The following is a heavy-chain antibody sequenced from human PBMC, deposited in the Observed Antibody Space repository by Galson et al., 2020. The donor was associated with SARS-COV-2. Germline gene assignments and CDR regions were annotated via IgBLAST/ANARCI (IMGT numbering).Heavy chain of an antibody. Sequence: GGSLRLSCAASRFTFSTYAMSWVRQAPGRGLEWVSAISGSGGNTDYADSVKGRFTISRDNSKYTLFLQMNSLRAEDTAVYYCAKVYGSGSYHAFDIWGQGTMVTVSS. CDR1: RFTFSTYA. D-gene: IGHD3-10*01. J-gene: IGHJ3*02. CDR2: ISGSGGNT. V-gene: IGHV3-23*01. CDR3: AKVYGSGSYHAFDI.